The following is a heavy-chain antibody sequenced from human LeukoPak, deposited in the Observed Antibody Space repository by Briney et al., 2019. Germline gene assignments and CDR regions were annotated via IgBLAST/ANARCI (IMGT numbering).Heavy chain of an antibody. V-gene: IGHV4-59*08. CDR3: ARRGAPYCSGGGCYSIDNWFDS. CDR1: GGSSSSYY. D-gene: IGHD2-15*01. J-gene: IGHJ5*01. CDR2: IYYSESP. Sequence: SETLSLTCSVSGGSSSSYYWSWIRQPPGKGREWIGYIYYSESPKYSPPLKGRVTMSVATSKNQFSLKLRSVTAADTAIYYWARRGAPYCSGGGCYSIDNWFDSWSQGILVTVSS.